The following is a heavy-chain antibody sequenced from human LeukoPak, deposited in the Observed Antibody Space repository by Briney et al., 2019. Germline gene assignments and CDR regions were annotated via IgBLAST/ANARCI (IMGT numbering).Heavy chain of an antibody. CDR1: GFTFDDYA. Sequence: GGSLRLSCAASGFTFDDYAMHWVRHAPGKGLEWVSLISENGGSTYYADSVKGRFTISRDNSKNSLYLQMNSLRTEDTALYYCAKDVIADDSWYVAYWGQGALVTVSS. D-gene: IGHD6-13*01. V-gene: IGHV3-43*02. CDR2: ISENGGST. CDR3: AKDVIADDSWYVAY. J-gene: IGHJ4*02.